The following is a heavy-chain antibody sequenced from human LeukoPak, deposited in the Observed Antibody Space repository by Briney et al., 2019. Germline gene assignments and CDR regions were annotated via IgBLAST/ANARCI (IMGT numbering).Heavy chain of an antibody. CDR3: AKDFNDCSSTSCLLYYYYYGMDV. V-gene: IGHV3-30*18. J-gene: IGHJ6*04. CDR1: GFTFSRYG. D-gene: IGHD2-2*01. CDR2: ISYEGSNK. Sequence: GGSLRLSCAASGFTFSRYGMHWVRQARGKGVEGVAVISYEGSNKYYADSVKGRFTISRDNSRNTLYLQMTSLRAEDTAVYYCAKDFNDCSSTSCLLYYYYYGMDVWGKGTTVTVSS.